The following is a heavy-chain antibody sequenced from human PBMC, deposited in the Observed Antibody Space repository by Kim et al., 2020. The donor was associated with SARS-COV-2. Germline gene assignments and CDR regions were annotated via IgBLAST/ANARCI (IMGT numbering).Heavy chain of an antibody. CDR3: AREGRGGYGFFDD. J-gene: IGHJ4*02. D-gene: IGHD5-12*01. V-gene: IGHV4-30-2*05. Sequence: CKPSPKNRVTMSNNTAKNQFCLMLSAVTAADTAVYYCAREGRGGYGFFDDWGQGTLVTVSS.